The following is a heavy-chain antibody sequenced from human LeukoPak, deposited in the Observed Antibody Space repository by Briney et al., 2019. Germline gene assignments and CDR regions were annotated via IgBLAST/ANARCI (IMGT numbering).Heavy chain of an antibody. CDR1: GGTLIDHV. CDR2: IIPLKGTS. J-gene: IGHJ4*02. V-gene: IGHV1-69*01. D-gene: IGHD3-9*01. CDR3: ATYDVLTGFEY. Sequence: SVKVSCKASGGTLIDHVIGWVRQAPGHGLEWMGGIIPLKGTSKLTQKLQDRATISADESTNTVYMEVRSLRSEDTALYYCATYDVLTGFEYWGQGTLVIVSS.